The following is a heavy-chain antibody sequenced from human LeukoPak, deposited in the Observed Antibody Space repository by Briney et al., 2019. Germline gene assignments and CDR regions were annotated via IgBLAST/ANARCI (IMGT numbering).Heavy chain of an antibody. D-gene: IGHD3-9*01. CDR3: ARGLLRYFDWLKMDAFDI. CDR1: GYTFTDYY. CDR2: MNPNSGNT. J-gene: IGHJ3*02. Sequence: ASVKVSCKASGYTFTDYYIHWVRQAPGQGLEWMGWMNPNSGNTGYAQKFQGRVTMTRNTSISTAYMELSSLRSEDTAVYYCARGLLRYFDWLKMDAFDIWGQGTMVTVSS. V-gene: IGHV1-8*02.